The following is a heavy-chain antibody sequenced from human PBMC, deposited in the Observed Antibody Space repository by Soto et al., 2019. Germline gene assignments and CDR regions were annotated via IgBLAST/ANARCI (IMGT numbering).Heavy chain of an antibody. Sequence: SXTLSLTCTVSGVSITSYYWSWIRQSPGKGLEWIGFISYSGNTNYNPSLKSRVIISRDTSRNEFSLRLTSVTAADTAVYYCATSSGPQSPIGDHWGQGTLVTVSS. CDR1: GVSITSYY. V-gene: IGHV4-59*08. CDR2: ISYSGNT. J-gene: IGHJ4*02. CDR3: ATSSGPQSPIGDH. D-gene: IGHD6-19*01.